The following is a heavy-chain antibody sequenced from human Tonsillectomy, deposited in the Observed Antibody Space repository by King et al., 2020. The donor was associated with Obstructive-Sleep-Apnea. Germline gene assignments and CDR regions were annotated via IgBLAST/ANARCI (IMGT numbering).Heavy chain of an antibody. CDR2: MYYSGNT. J-gene: IGHJ4*02. Sequence: QLQESGPGLVKPSETLSLTCSVSGGSINNYYWSWIRQPPGKGLEWIGYMYYSGNTNFNPSLKSRGTISADTSKIQFSLRLSSVTAADTAVYFCARHRGVEDYGDYGDYFDYWGQETLVTVSS. D-gene: IGHD4-17*01. CDR1: GGSINNYY. CDR3: ARHRGVEDYGDYGDYFDY. V-gene: IGHV4-59*08.